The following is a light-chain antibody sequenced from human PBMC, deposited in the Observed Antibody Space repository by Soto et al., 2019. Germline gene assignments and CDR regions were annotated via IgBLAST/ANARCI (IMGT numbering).Light chain of an antibody. CDR2: GAS. CDR3: QQYNNWPPNNT. V-gene: IGKV3D-15*01. Sequence: EIVMTQSPATLSVSPGERATLSCRASQSVSSNLAWYQQKPGQAPRLLIYGASIRATGIPARFSGSGSGTEFTLTISSLQSEDFAVYYCQQYNNWPPNNTVGGGTKVEIK. J-gene: IGKJ4*01. CDR1: QSVSSN.